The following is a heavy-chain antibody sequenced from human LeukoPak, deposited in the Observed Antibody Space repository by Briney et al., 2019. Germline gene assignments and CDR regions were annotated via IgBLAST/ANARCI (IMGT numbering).Heavy chain of an antibody. CDR2: IIPIFGTA. J-gene: IGHJ6*03. Sequence: SVKVSCKASGGTFSSYAISWVRQAPGQGLEWMGGIIPIFGTANYAQKFQGRVTITADESTSTAYMELSSLRSEDTAVYYCASTLIPRYCSGGSCYGYYYFMDVWGKGTTVTVSS. D-gene: IGHD2-15*01. CDR1: GGTFSSYA. V-gene: IGHV1-69*01. CDR3: ASTLIPRYCSGGSCYGYYYFMDV.